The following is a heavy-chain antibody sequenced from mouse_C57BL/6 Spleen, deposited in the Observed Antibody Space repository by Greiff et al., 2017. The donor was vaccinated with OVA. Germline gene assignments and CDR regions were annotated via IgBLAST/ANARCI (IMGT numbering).Heavy chain of an antibody. Sequence: QVQLQQPGAELVRPGSSVKLSCKASGYTFTSYWMHWVKQRPIQGLEWIGNIDPSDSETHYNQKFKDKATLTVDKSSSTAYMQLSSLTSEDSAVYYCARSHDGGAMDYWGQGTSVTVSS. J-gene: IGHJ4*01. V-gene: IGHV1-52*01. CDR2: IDPSDSET. D-gene: IGHD1-2*01. CDR3: ARSHDGGAMDY. CDR1: GYTFTSYW.